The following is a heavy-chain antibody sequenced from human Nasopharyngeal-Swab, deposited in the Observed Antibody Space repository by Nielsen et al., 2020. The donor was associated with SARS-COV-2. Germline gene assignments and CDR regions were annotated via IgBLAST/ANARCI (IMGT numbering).Heavy chain of an antibody. CDR3: ARQRQYCSGGSCYSKWFDP. D-gene: IGHD2-15*01. J-gene: IGHJ5*02. CDR1: GYSFTSYW. V-gene: IGHV5-51*01. Sequence: GESLNISCQGSGYSFTSYWIGRVRPMPGKGLEWMWIIYPGDSDTRYSPSFEGQVTISADKSITTAYLQWSSLKASDTAMYYCARQRQYCSGGSCYSKWFDPWGQGTLVTVSS. CDR2: IYPGDSDT.